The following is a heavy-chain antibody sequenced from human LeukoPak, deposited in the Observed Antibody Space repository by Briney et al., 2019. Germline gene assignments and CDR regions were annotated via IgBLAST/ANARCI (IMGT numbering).Heavy chain of an antibody. D-gene: IGHD4-23*01. V-gene: IGHV7-4-1*02. Sequence: ASVKVSCKASGYTFTSYAMNWVRQAPGQGLEWMGWINTNTGNPTYAQGFTGRFVFSLDTSVSTAYLQISSLKAEDTAVYYCARLGSTVVTAGWFDPWGQGTLVTVSS. CDR2: INTNTGNP. CDR1: GYTFTSYA. CDR3: ARLGSTVVTAGWFDP. J-gene: IGHJ5*02.